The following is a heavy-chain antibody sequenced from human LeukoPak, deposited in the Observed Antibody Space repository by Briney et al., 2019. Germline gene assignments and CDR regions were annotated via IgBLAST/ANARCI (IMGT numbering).Heavy chain of an antibody. D-gene: IGHD3-10*01. CDR1: GGTFSSYA. CDR2: IIPILGIA. J-gene: IGHJ5*02. CDR3: ARDPGGPGGTRGVISWFDP. Sequence: GASVKVSCKASGGTFSSYAISWVRQAPGQGLEWMGRIIPILGIANYAQKFQGRVTITADKSTSTAYMELSSLRSEDTAVYYCARDPGGPGGTRGVISWFDPWGQGTLVTVSS. V-gene: IGHV1-69*04.